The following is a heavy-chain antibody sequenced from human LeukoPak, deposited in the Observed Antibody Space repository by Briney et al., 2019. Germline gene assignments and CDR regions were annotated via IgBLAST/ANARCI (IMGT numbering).Heavy chain of an antibody. D-gene: IGHD3-10*01. CDR2: INPNSGGT. V-gene: IGHV1-2*02. CDR3: ARVDGSGSY. J-gene: IGHJ4*02. CDR1: GYTFTSYS. Sequence: ASVKVSCEASGYTFTSYSINWVRQAPGQGLEWMGWINPNSGGTNYAQKFQGRVTMTRDTSISTAYMELSRLRSDDTAVYYCARVDGSGSYWGQGTLVTVSS.